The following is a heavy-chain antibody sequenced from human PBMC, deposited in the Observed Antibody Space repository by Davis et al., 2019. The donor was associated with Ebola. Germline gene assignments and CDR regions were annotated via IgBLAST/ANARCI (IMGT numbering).Heavy chain of an antibody. CDR2: MNPNSGNT. CDR3: ARGTRTFDP. D-gene: IGHD1-7*01. CDR1: VYTFICYE. V-gene: IGHV1-8*01. Sequence: SVTVSRMASVYTFICYEINWVRQATGQGLEWMGWMNPNSGNTGYAQKFQGRVTMTRNTSISTAYMELSSLRSEDTAVYYCARGTRTFDPWGQGILVTVSS. J-gene: IGHJ5*02.